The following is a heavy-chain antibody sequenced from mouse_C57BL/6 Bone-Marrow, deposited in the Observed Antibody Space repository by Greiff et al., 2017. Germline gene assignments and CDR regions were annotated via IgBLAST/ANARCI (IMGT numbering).Heavy chain of an antibody. CDR1: GYTFTAYY. Sequence: VQLQQSGAELVRPGASVKLSCKASGYTFTAYYINWVKQRPGQGLEWIARIYPGSGNTYYNEKFKGKATLTAEKSSSTAYMQLSSLTSEDSAVYFCARWGVVDAYWGQGTLVTVSA. V-gene: IGHV1-76*01. CDR3: ARWGVVDAY. D-gene: IGHD1-1*01. J-gene: IGHJ3*01. CDR2: IYPGSGNT.